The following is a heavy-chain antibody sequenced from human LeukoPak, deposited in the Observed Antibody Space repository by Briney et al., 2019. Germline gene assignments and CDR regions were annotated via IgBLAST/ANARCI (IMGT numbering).Heavy chain of an antibody. CDR3: ARDTRWSVGYMDV. Sequence: PSETLSLTCTVSGGSISSYSWSWIRQPAGKGLEWIGHIYTIGSTNYNPSLKSRVTMSVDTSKNQFSLRLSSVTAADTAVYYCARDTRWSVGYMDVWGKGTTVTVSS. V-gene: IGHV4-4*07. CDR2: IYTIGST. J-gene: IGHJ6*03. CDR1: GGSISSYS. D-gene: IGHD5-24*01.